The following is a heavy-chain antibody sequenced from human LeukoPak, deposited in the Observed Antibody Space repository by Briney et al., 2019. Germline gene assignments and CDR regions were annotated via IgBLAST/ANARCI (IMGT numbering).Heavy chain of an antibody. CDR2: ISYDGSNK. CDR1: GFTFSSYA. CDR3: AGTPRGGWYEVGYYFDY. Sequence: GGSLRLSCAASGFTFSSYAMHWVRQAPGKGLEWVAVISYDGSNKYYADSVKGRFTISRDNSKNTLYLQMNSLRAEDTAVYYCAGTPRGGWYEVGYYFDYWGQGTLVTVSS. J-gene: IGHJ4*02. V-gene: IGHV3-30-3*01. D-gene: IGHD6-19*01.